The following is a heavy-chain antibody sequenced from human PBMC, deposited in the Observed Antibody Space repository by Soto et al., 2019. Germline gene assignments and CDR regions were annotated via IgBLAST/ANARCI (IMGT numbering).Heavy chain of an antibody. V-gene: IGHV4-39*02. CDR1: GDSISTRSNY. J-gene: IGHJ1*01. CDR2: IYYTGGT. Sequence: QLQLQESGPGLVKPSETLSLTCTVSGDSISTRSNYWAWIRQPPGKGLEWIGSIYYTGGTYYNPSLKSRVTLFLDTSKSQFSLNLNSVTAADTAVYYCAREGPPIRAHNPPEYFQHWGQGTPVTVSS. CDR3: AREGPPIRAHNPPEYFQH.